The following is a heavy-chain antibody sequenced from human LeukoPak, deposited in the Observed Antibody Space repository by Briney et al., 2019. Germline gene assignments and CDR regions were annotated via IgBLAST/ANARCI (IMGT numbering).Heavy chain of an antibody. CDR3: AREGDPPNIAARPKWFDP. CDR1: GYTFSDYY. V-gene: IGHV1-2*02. J-gene: IGHJ5*02. CDR2: INPHSGGT. D-gene: IGHD6-6*01. Sequence: ASVKVSCKASGYTFSDYYIHWMRQVPGQGLEWMGWINPHSGGTHYAQKFQGRVTMTRDTSISTAYMDLSRLRSDDTAVYYCAREGDPPNIAARPKWFDPWGQGTLVTVSS.